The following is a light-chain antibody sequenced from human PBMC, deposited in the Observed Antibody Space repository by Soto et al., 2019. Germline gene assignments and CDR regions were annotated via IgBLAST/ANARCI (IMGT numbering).Light chain of an antibody. J-gene: IGKJ2*01. CDR2: AAS. Sequence: DIQMTQSPSSLSASVGDRVSISCRASQRISTYLNWYQQRPGKAPKLLIYAASYLQSGVPSRFSGSASGTDFTLTISSLEPEDFATYYCQQSYTTPRTLGQGTKLEIK. CDR3: QQSYTTPRT. V-gene: IGKV1-39*01. CDR1: QRISTY.